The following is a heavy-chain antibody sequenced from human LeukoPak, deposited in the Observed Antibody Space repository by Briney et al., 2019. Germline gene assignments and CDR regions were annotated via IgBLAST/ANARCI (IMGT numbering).Heavy chain of an antibody. J-gene: IGHJ4*02. CDR2: ISSTSSTI. V-gene: IGHV3-48*01. Sequence: GGSLRLSCAASGFTFSSYGMNWVRQAPGKGLEWVSYISSTSSTITYADSVRGRFTISRDNAKKSLHLQMNSLRAEDTAVYCCARESPAFDYWGQGTLVTVSS. CDR3: ARESPAFDY. CDR1: GFTFSSYG.